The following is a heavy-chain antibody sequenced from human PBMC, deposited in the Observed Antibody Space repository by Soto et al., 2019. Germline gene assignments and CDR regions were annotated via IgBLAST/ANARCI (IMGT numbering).Heavy chain of an antibody. J-gene: IGHJ5*02. CDR1: GGSFSCYY. D-gene: IGHD6-13*01. CDR2: INHSGST. V-gene: IGHV4-34*01. Sequence: SETLSLTCAVYGGSFSCYYWSWIRQPPGKGLEWIGEINHSGSTNYNPSLKSRVTISVDTSKNQFSLKLSSVTAADTAVYYCARTRSSSSARFDPWGQGTLVTV. CDR3: ARTRSSSSARFDP.